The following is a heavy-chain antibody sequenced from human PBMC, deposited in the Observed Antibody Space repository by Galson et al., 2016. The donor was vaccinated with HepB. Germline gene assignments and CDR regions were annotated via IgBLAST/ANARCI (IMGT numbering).Heavy chain of an antibody. CDR2: THYSGAT. CDR3: ARVNGIRAGTGTGLIDF. V-gene: IGHV4-59*01. CDR1: GDFISDYF. D-gene: IGHD1/OR15-1a*01. J-gene: IGHJ4*02. Sequence: SETLSLTCTVSGDFISDYFWSWVRQPPGKGLEYIGFTHYSGATNYSPSLRGRVTMSVATSENHLSLKLTSVTTADTAVYYCARVNGIRAGTGTGLIDFWGPGTLVTVSS.